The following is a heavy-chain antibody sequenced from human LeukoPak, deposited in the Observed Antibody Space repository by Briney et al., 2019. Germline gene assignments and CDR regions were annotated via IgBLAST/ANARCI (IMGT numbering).Heavy chain of an antibody. CDR1: GGSFCGYY. Sequence: SETLSLTCAVYGGSFCGYYWSWIRQPPGKGLEWIGEINHSGSTNYNPSLKSRVTISVDTSKNQFSLKLSSVTAADTAVYYCARLTGIAAAGDWGQGTLVTVSS. CDR2: INHSGST. J-gene: IGHJ4*02. D-gene: IGHD6-13*01. CDR3: ARLTGIAAAGD. V-gene: IGHV4-34*01.